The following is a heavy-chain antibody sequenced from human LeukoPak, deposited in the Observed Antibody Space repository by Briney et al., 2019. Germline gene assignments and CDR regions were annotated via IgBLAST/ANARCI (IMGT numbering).Heavy chain of an antibody. D-gene: IGHD1-7*01. CDR3: ARGTGTTRYYYYGMDV. V-gene: IGHV1-18*01. Sequence: ASVKVSCKASGYTFTSYGISWVRQAPGQGLEWMGWISAYNGNTNYAQKLQGRVTMTADTSTSTAYMELRSLRSDDTAVYYCARGTGTTRYYYYGMDVWGQGTTVTVSS. J-gene: IGHJ6*02. CDR2: ISAYNGNT. CDR1: GYTFTSYG.